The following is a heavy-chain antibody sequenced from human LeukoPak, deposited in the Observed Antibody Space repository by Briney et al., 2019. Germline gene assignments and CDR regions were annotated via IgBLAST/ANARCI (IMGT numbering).Heavy chain of an antibody. CDR3: ARSTRGIAARPPEYFDY. J-gene: IGHJ4*02. Sequence: SETLSLTCTVSGGSISSSSYYWGWIRQPPGKGLEWIGSIYYSGSTYYNPSLKSRVTISVDTSKNQFSLKLNSVTAADTAVYYCARSTRGIAARPPEYFDYWGQGTLVTVSS. D-gene: IGHD6-6*01. V-gene: IGHV4-39*01. CDR2: IYYSGST. CDR1: GGSISSSSYY.